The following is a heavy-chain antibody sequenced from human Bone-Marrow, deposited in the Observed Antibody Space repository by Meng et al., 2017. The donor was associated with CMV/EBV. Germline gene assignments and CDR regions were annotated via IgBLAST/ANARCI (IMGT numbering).Heavy chain of an antibody. Sequence: ASVKVSCKASGYTFTSYYMHWVRQAPGQGLEWMGIINPSGGSTSYAQKFQGRVTMTRDTSTSTVYMELSSLRSDDTAVYYCARDGSGYCSSTSCYTHYYGMDVWGQGTTVTVSS. CDR2: INPSGGST. D-gene: IGHD2-2*02. CDR1: GYTFTSYY. CDR3: ARDGSGYCSSTSCYTHYYGMDV. V-gene: IGHV1-46*01. J-gene: IGHJ6*02.